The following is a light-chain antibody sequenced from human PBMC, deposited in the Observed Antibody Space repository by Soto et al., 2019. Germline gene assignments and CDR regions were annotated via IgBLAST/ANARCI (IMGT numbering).Light chain of an antibody. CDR2: EAS. CDR1: QSISSY. V-gene: IGKV1D-13*01. Sequence: AIQMTHSPSSLSASVGDRVTITCXASQSISSYLNWYQQKPGKAPKLLIYEASILQSGVPSRFSGSGSGTEFTLTISSLQPEDFATYYCQQFNNYPLTFGGGTKVDIK. J-gene: IGKJ4*01. CDR3: QQFNNYPLT.